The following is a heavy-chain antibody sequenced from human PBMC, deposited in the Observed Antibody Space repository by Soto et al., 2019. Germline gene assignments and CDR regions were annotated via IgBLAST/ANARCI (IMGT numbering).Heavy chain of an antibody. CDR3: ARDRYYGDYGAFDY. CDR2: INAGNGNT. Sequence: ASVKVSCKXSGYTFTSYAMHWVRQAPGQRLEWMGWINAGNGNTKYSQKFQGRVTITRDTSASTAYMELSSLRSEDTAVYYCARDRYYGDYGAFDYWGQGTLVTVSS. V-gene: IGHV1-3*01. D-gene: IGHD4-17*01. J-gene: IGHJ4*02. CDR1: GYTFTSYA.